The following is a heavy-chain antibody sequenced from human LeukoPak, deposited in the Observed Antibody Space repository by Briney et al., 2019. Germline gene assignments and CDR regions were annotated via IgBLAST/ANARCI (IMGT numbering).Heavy chain of an antibody. CDR2: IYYSGST. J-gene: IGHJ4*02. Sequence: PSETLSLTCTVSGGSISSYYWSWIRQPPGKGLEWIGYIYYSGSTNYNPSLKSRVTISVDTSKNQFSLKLSSVTAADTAVYYCARLQATGRSYFDYWGQGTLVTVSS. CDR3: ARLQATGRSYFDY. D-gene: IGHD3-10*01. CDR1: GGSISSYY. V-gene: IGHV4-59*08.